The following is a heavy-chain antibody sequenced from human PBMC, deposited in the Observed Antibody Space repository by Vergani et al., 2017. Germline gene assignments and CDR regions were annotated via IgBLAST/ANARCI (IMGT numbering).Heavy chain of an antibody. CDR3: AILTVYGVPWTSLDY. D-gene: IGHD4-17*01. V-gene: IGHV3-23*04. CDR1: GFTFSSYA. J-gene: IGHJ4*02. Sequence: EVQLVESGGGVVRPGGSLRLSCAASGFTFSSYAMSWVRQAPGKGLEWVSAISGSGGSTYYADSVKGRFTISRDNSKNTLYLQMNSLSAEDTAVYYCAILTVYGVPWTSLDYWGQGTLVTVSS. CDR2: ISGSGGST.